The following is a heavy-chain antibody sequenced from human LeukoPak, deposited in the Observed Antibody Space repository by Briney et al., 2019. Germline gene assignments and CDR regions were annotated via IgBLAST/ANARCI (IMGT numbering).Heavy chain of an antibody. CDR2: IRYDGSNK. CDR3: AKVPEVYSNYWGGFDY. V-gene: IGHV3-30*02. J-gene: IGHJ4*02. Sequence: GGSLRLSFAASGFTFSSYGMHWVRQAPGKGLEWVAFIRYDGSNKYYADSVKGRFTISRDNSKNTLYLQMNSLRAEDTAVYYCAKVPEVYSNYWGGFDYWGQGTLVTVSS. D-gene: IGHD4-11*01. CDR1: GFTFSSYG.